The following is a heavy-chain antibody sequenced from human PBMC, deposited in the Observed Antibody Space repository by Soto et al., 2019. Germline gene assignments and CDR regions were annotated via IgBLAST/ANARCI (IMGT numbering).Heavy chain of an antibody. CDR2: IVVGSGNT. CDR1: GFTFTSSA. V-gene: IGHV1-58*02. D-gene: IGHD6-6*01. J-gene: IGHJ6*03. Sequence: GASVKVSCKASGFTFTSSAMQWVRQARGRRLEWIGWIVVGSGNTNYAQKFQERVTITRDMSTSTAYMELSSLRSEDTAVYYCAAAKYSSSPDHYYYYYMDVWGKGTTVTVSS. CDR3: AAAKYSSSPDHYYYYYMDV.